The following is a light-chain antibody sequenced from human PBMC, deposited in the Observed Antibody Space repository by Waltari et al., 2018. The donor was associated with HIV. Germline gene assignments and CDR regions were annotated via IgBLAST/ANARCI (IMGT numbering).Light chain of an antibody. CDR3: QHYDNSPMYT. Sequence: EIVLTQSPGTLSLSPGERATLSCRASQSISGSYLAWYQQRPGQAPRLLIYGASSRATGIPDRFSGSGSGTDFTLTISRLEPEDFAVYSCQHYDNSPMYTFGQGTKLEIK. J-gene: IGKJ2*01. V-gene: IGKV3-20*01. CDR2: GAS. CDR1: QSISGSY.